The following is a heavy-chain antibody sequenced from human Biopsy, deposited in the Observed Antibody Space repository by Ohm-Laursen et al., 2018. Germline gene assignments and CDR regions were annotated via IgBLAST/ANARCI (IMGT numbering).Heavy chain of an antibody. CDR3: ARNTGWYGDLYYFDY. J-gene: IGHJ4*02. Sequence: SVKVSCKASGFSFTGYYLHWVRQAPGQALEWMGMINPSGSTTSYPQIFQGRVTMTRVTSKSTVYMELSSLRSADTAVYFCARNTGWYGDLYYFDYWGQGTLVTVSS. CDR1: GFSFTGYY. V-gene: IGHV1-46*01. CDR2: INPSGSTT. D-gene: IGHD6-19*01.